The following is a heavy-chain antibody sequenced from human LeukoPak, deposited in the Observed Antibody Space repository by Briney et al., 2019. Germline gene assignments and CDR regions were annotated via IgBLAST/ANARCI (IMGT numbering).Heavy chain of an antibody. CDR2: MNPNSGNT. J-gene: IGHJ6*03. V-gene: IGHV1-8*01. CDR3: ANTVAGYYYYYMDV. CDR1: GYTLTSYD. Sequence: GASVKVSCKASGYTLTSYDINWVRQATGQGLEWMGWMNPNSGNTGYAQKFQGRVTMTRNTSISTAYMELSSLRSEDTAVYYCANTVAGYYYYYMDVWGKGTTVTISS. D-gene: IGHD6-19*01.